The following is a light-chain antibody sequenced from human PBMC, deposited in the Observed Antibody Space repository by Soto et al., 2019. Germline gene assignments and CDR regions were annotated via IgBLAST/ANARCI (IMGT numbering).Light chain of an antibody. CDR3: QQYDISPIT. J-gene: IGKJ5*01. CDR2: GAS. V-gene: IGKV3-20*01. Sequence: ERVLTQSPGTLSLSPGERATLSCMASQSLSRSYLAWYKQKPGQAPRVLIYGASSRATGIPDRFSGSGSATDFTLTTSRLEPEDFAVYYCQQYDISPITFGQGTRLEIK. CDR1: QSLSRSY.